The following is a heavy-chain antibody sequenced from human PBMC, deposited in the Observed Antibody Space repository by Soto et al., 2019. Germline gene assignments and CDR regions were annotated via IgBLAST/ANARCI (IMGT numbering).Heavy chain of an antibody. J-gene: IGHJ6*02. CDR1: GYTFTSYA. D-gene: IGHD6-13*01. V-gene: IGHV1-3*01. CDR3: ARSRPSPIPGYSGYYYYYGMDV. Sequence: ASVKVSCKASGYTFTSYAMHWVRQAPGQRLEWMGWINAGNGNTKYSQKFQGRVTITRDTSASTAYMELSSLRSEDTAVYYCARSRPSPIPGYSGYYYYYGMDVWGQGTTVTVCS. CDR2: INAGNGNT.